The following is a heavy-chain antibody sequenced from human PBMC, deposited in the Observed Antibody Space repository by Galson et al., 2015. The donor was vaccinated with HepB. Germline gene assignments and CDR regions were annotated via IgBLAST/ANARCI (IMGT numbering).Heavy chain of an antibody. CDR2: INTNSGNP. CDR1: GGTFSSYS. J-gene: IGHJ3*02. D-gene: IGHD3-10*01. Sequence: SVKVSCKASGGTFSSYSVSWVRQAPGQGLEWMGWINTNSGNPKYAQGFTGRFVFSLDTYVGTAYLQISSLKAEDTAVYYCARDRGDTFDIWGQGTMVTVSS. V-gene: IGHV7-4-1*02. CDR3: ARDRGDTFDI.